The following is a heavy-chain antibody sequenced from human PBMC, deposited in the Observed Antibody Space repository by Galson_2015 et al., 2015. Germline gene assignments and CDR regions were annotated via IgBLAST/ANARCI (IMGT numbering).Heavy chain of an antibody. V-gene: IGHV5-10-1*01. D-gene: IGHD1-1*01. CDR3: ARRRNDYGSNWFDP. CDR1: GYSFTTYW. Sequence: QSGAEVKKAGESLRISCQGSGYSFTTYWITWVRQMPGKGLEWIGRIDPVNSYTNYNPSFQGHVTISADKSISTAYLQWSSLKASDTAMYYCARRRNDYGSNWFDPWGQGTLVTVSS. J-gene: IGHJ5*02. CDR2: IDPVNSYT.